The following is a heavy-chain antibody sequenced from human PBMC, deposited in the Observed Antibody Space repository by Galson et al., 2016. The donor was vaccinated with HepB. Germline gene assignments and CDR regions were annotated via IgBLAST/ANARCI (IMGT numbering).Heavy chain of an antibody. D-gene: IGHD3-3*01. Sequence: SLRLSCAASGFTFSNYGIHWVRQAPGQGLEWVAVIWYDGITKYYSDSVKGRFTVSRDNSKTTVYLQMNSLGAEDTAVYYCARGSTFYHYWSPSRPHWFDPWGQGTLVTVSS. CDR2: IWYDGITK. CDR3: ARGSTFYHYWSPSRPHWFDP. V-gene: IGHV3-33*01. J-gene: IGHJ5*02. CDR1: GFTFSNYG.